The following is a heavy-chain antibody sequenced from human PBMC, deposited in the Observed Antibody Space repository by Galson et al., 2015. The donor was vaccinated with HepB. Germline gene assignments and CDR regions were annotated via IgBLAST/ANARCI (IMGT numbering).Heavy chain of an antibody. D-gene: IGHD3-10*01. Sequence: SLRLSCAASGFTFSSYWMSWVRQAPGKGLEWVANIKQDGSEKYYVDSVKGRFTISRDNAKNSLYLQMNSLRAEDTAVYYCARDKAGSGSYFDYWGQGTLVTVSS. V-gene: IGHV3-7*03. CDR2: IKQDGSEK. J-gene: IGHJ4*02. CDR3: ARDKAGSGSYFDY. CDR1: GFTFSSYW.